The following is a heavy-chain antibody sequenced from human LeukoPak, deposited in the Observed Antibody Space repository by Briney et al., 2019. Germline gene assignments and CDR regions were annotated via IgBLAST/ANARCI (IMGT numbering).Heavy chain of an antibody. D-gene: IGHD3-3*01. CDR3: ASGSGYYYLQGPFDY. CDR2: IIPILGIA. J-gene: IGHJ4*02. Sequence: VASVKVSCKASGGTFSSYAISWVRQAPGQGLEWMGRIIPILGIANYAQKFQGRVTITRDTSASTAYMELSSLRSEDTAVYYCASGSGYYYLQGPFDYWGQGTLVTVSS. V-gene: IGHV1-69*04. CDR1: GGTFSSYA.